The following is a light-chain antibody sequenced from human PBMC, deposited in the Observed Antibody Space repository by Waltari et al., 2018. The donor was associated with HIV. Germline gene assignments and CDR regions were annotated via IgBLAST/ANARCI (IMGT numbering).Light chain of an antibody. J-gene: IGKJ2*03. CDR1: ENINNF. CDR2: AAS. CDR3: QHSYGTLYS. V-gene: IGKV1-39*01. Sequence: DIQLTQSPSSLSASVGDRVTITCRASENINNFLHWYQQKPGKAPRLLISAASSLQGGVPSRFSGSGSGTDFTLTISSLQPEDVAGYYCQHSYGTLYSFGQGTKVEIK.